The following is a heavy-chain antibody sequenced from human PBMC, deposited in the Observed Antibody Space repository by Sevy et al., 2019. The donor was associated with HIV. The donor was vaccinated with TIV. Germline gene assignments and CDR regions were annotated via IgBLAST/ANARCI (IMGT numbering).Heavy chain of an antibody. CDR2: IKADGSDK. Sequence: GGSLRLSCAASGFTFSANWMNWVRQAPGKGLEWVANIKADGSDKHYVDSVEGRFTISRDNVKNLRFLQMNSLIVEDTAVYYCAHGTFGRFESWGQGTLVTVSS. CDR3: AHGTFGRFES. CDR1: GFTFSANW. V-gene: IGHV3-7*01. J-gene: IGHJ4*02. D-gene: IGHD3-16*01.